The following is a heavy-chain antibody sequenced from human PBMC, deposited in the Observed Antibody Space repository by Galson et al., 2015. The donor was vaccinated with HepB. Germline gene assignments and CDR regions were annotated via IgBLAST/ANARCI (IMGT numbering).Heavy chain of an antibody. Sequence: SLRLSCAASGVTFDDSARHWVRRAPGKGVEWVSGISWNSGSIGYADSVKGRFTISRDNAKNSLYLQMNSLRAEDTALYYCAKDKGPYYDFWSGYYTGYYYYMDVWGKGTTVTVSS. J-gene: IGHJ6*03. V-gene: IGHV3-9*01. CDR3: AKDKGPYYDFWSGYYTGYYYYMDV. CDR1: GVTFDDSA. D-gene: IGHD3-3*01. CDR2: ISWNSGSI.